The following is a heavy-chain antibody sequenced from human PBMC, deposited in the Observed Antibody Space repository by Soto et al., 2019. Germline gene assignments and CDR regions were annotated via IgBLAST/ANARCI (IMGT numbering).Heavy chain of an antibody. Sequence: PSETLSLTCTVSGGSISSYYWSWIRQPPGKGLEWIGYIYYSGSTNYNPSLKSRVTISVNTSKNQFSLKLSSVTAADTAVYYCARVFSDSSSFFDLWGQGILVTVSS. CDR2: IYYSGST. CDR1: GGSISSYY. V-gene: IGHV4-59*01. CDR3: ARVFSDSSSFFDL. D-gene: IGHD6-13*01. J-gene: IGHJ5*02.